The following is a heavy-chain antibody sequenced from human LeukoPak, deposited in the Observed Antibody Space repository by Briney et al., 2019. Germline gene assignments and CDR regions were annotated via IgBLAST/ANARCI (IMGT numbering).Heavy chain of an antibody. V-gene: IGHV3-30*02. J-gene: IGHJ6*03. CDR1: GFTFSSYG. CDR2: TRYDGSNK. D-gene: IGHD6-13*01. Sequence: PGGSLRLSCAASGFTFSSYGMHWVRQAPGKGLEWVAFTRYDGSNKYYADSVKGRFTISRDNSKNTLYLQMNSLRAEDTAVYYCAKDPAAALYYYYYMDVWGKGTTVTVSS. CDR3: AKDPAAALYYYYYMDV.